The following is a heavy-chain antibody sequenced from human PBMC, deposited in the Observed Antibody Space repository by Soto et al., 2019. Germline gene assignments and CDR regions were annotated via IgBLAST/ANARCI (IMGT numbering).Heavy chain of an antibody. CDR1: GGSVNSDSYY. CDR2: IYYTGRT. V-gene: IGHV4-61*01. J-gene: IGHJ4*02. CDR3: AREYSNSPEAFDY. Sequence: PWETLSLTCTVSGGSVNSDSYYWSWIRQAPGKGLEWIGYIYYTGRTNYNPSLKSRVTISLDTSRNQFSLKLNSVTAADTAVFYCAREYSNSPEAFDYWGQGALVTVSS. D-gene: IGHD6-6*01.